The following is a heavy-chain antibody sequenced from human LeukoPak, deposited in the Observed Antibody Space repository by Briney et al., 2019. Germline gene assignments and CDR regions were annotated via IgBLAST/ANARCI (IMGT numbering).Heavy chain of an antibody. D-gene: IGHD6-13*01. J-gene: IGHJ4*02. CDR1: GFTFSSYS. CDR2: ISGSGGST. CDR3: AKGGSSSWFYFDY. Sequence: GGSLRLSCAASGFTFSSYSVSWVRQAPGKGLEWVSAISGSGGSTYYADSVKGRFTISRDNSKNTLYLQMNSLRAEDTAVYYCAKGGSSSWFYFDYWGQGTLVTVSS. V-gene: IGHV3-23*01.